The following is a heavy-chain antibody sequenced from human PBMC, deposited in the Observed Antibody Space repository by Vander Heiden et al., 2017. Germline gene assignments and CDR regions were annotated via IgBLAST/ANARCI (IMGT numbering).Heavy chain of an antibody. CDR1: GFTFSTYD. CDR3: AKESNGYYIFDH. CDR2: ISGSGRST. V-gene: IGHV3-23*01. D-gene: IGHD3-22*01. J-gene: IGHJ4*02. Sequence: EVQLLESGGGLVQPGGSLRLSCAASGFTFSTYDMSWVRQAPGKGLEWGSGISGSGRSTYYADSVKGRFTISRDNSKNTLYLQMTSLRAEETAVYYCAKESNGYYIFDHWGQGTLVTVSS.